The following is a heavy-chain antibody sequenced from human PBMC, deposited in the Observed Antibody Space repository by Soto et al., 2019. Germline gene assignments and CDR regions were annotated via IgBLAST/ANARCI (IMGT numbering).Heavy chain of an antibody. CDR3: ARDSHGYSYGGTTGY. Sequence: GGSLRLSCAASGFTFSSYSMNWVRQAPGKGLEWVSSISSSSSYIYYADSVKGRFTISRDNTKNSLYLQMNSLRAEDTAVYYCARDSHGYSYGGTTGYWGQGTLVTVS. CDR2: ISSSSSYI. V-gene: IGHV3-21*01. J-gene: IGHJ4*02. CDR1: GFTFSSYS. D-gene: IGHD5-18*01.